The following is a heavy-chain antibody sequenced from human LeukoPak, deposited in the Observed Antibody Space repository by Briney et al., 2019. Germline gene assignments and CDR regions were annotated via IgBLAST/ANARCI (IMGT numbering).Heavy chain of an antibody. D-gene: IGHD3-22*01. CDR3: VRDPFDSSGHDQGAY. Sequence: GGSLRLSCAASGFTFSSYGMHWVSQAPGKGLEWVAAIIHTGVETYYADSVKGRFTLSRDNSENMVHLQMNSLRVDDTAVYYCVRDPFDSSGHDQGAYWGQGALVTVSS. CDR2: IIHTGVET. J-gene: IGHJ4*02. CDR1: GFTFSSYG. V-gene: IGHV3-23*01.